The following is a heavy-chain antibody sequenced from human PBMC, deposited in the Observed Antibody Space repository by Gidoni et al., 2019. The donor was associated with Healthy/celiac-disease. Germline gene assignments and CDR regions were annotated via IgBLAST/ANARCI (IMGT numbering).Heavy chain of an antibody. CDR3: AKEGDVRGVIYYFDY. CDR2: IGGSGGST. CDR1: GLPFGCYA. J-gene: IGHJ4*02. V-gene: IGHV3-23*01. Sequence: VQLLESGGGLVQPGGSLRPACAASGLPFGCYALSWVHQAPGKGLEWFSAIGGSGGSTYYADSVKGRFTISRDNSKNTLYRQMNSLRAEDTAVYYCAKEGDVRGVIYYFDYWGQGTLVTVSS. D-gene: IGHD3-10*01.